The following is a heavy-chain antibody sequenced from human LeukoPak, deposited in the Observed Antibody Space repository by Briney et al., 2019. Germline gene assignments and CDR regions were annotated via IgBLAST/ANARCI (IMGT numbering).Heavy chain of an antibody. CDR1: GFTFSSYD. J-gene: IGHJ4*02. Sequence: GGSLRLSCAASGFTFSSYDMHWVRQAPGKGLGWVAVVSYDGSSKYYADAVKGRFTISRDNSKDTVYLQMNSLRAEDTAVYHCAKEDCSGGACYSLDYWGQGTLITVSS. CDR2: VSYDGSSK. V-gene: IGHV3-30*18. CDR3: AKEDCSGGACYSLDY. D-gene: IGHD2-15*01.